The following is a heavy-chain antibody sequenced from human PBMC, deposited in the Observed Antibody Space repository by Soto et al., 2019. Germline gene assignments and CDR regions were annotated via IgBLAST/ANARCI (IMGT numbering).Heavy chain of an antibody. CDR2: ISANNVNT. Sequence: QVQLVQSGAEVKKPGASVKVSCKASGYTFTSYGISWVRQAPGQGLEWMGWISANNVNTNYAQKIQGRVTMTTDTPTSTAYMELRSLRSDDTAVYYCARDGRYSGSYGGYYFDYWGQGTLVTVSS. CDR3: ARDGRYSGSYGGYYFDY. J-gene: IGHJ4*02. V-gene: IGHV1-18*01. D-gene: IGHD1-26*01. CDR1: GYTFTSYG.